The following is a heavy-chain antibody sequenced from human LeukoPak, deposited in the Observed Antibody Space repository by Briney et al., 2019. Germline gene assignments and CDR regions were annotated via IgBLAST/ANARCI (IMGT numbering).Heavy chain of an antibody. Sequence: GESLQISCKASGYSSTNYWIAWVRQLPGKGLEWMGIIYSGDSDTRYSPSFQGQVTISADKSNSTAYLQWSSLKASDTAMYYCAKSGGYTTSSDFDYWGQGTLVTVSS. CDR2: IYSGDSDT. CDR3: AKSGGYTTSSDFDY. J-gene: IGHJ4*02. V-gene: IGHV5-51*01. CDR1: GYSSTNYW. D-gene: IGHD6-6*01.